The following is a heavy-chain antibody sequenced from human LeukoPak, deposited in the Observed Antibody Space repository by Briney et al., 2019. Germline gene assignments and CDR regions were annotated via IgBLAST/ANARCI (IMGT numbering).Heavy chain of an antibody. Sequence: PGGSLRLSCAASGFTFSNYWMSWVRQAPGKGLEWVANIKQDGNEKYYVDSVKGRFTVSRDNAKNSLSLQMNSLRAEDTAVYFCARGILDCSTTSCYSNYDAFDICGQGTMVTVSS. J-gene: IGHJ3*02. CDR3: ARGILDCSTTSCYSNYDAFDI. D-gene: IGHD2-2*01. V-gene: IGHV3-7*05. CDR1: GFTFSNYW. CDR2: IKQDGNEK.